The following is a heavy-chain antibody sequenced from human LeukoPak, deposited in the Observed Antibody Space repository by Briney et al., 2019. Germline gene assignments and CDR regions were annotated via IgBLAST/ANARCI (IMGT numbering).Heavy chain of an antibody. J-gene: IGHJ4*02. CDR3: ARLRGNYFPDY. V-gene: IGHV4-59*01. D-gene: IGHD4-11*01. Sequence: SETLSLTSTVSGGSISSYYWTWIRQPPGKGLEWIGYIYYTGSTNYNPSLESRVTISVDTSKNQVSLRLSSVTAADTAVYYCARLRGNYFPDYWGQGTLVTVSS. CDR2: IYYTGST. CDR1: GGSISSYY.